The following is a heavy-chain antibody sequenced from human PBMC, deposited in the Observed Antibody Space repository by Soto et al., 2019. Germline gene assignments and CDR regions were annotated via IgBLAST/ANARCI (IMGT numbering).Heavy chain of an antibody. V-gene: IGHV3-33*01. J-gene: IGHJ3*02. CDR2: IWYDGSNE. CDR1: GFTFSTYG. CDR3: ARETNGGSFDI. Sequence: VQLVESGGGVVQSGRSLRLSCEASGFTFSTYGMHWVRQAPGKGLEWVALIWYDGSNEYYADSVKGRFTISKDNSKNTLYLQMSGLRVEDTAVYYCARETNGGSFDIWGQGAMVTVSS. D-gene: IGHD2-8*01.